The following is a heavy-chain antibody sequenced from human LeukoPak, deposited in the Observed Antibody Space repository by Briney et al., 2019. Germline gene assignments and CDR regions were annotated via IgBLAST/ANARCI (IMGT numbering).Heavy chain of an antibody. CDR1: GGSISSSSYY. Sequence: SETLSLTCTVSGGSISSSSYYWGWIRQPPGKGLEWIGSIYYSGSTYYNPSLKSRVTISVDTSKNQFSLKLSSVTAADTAVYYCARDVAAAAINYGMDVWGQGTTVTVSS. CDR3: ARDVAAAAINYGMDV. V-gene: IGHV4-39*07. CDR2: IYYSGST. J-gene: IGHJ6*02. D-gene: IGHD2-15*01.